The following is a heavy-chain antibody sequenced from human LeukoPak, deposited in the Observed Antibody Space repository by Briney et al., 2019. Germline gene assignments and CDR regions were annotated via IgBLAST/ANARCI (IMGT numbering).Heavy chain of an antibody. D-gene: IGHD3-22*01. CDR3: ARDSDYYDSSGSQGFDP. J-gene: IGHJ5*02. CDR1: GGSISSSSYY. V-gene: IGHV4-39*07. CDR2: IYYSGST. Sequence: SETLSLTCTVSGGSISSSSYYWGWIRQPPGKGLEWIGSIYYSGSTYYNPSLKSRVTISVDTSKNQFSLKLSSVTAADTAVYYCARDSDYYDSSGSQGFDPWGQGTLVTVSS.